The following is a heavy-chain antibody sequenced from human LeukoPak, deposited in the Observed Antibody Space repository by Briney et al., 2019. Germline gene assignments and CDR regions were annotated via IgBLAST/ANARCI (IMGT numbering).Heavy chain of an antibody. Sequence: SETLSLTCAVYGGSFSGYYWSWIRQPPGKGLEWIGEINHSGSTNYNPSLKSRVTISVDTSKNQFSLKLSSVTAADTAVYYCARVIHLDGYSKNNWFDPWGQGTLVTVSS. CDR3: ARVIHLDGYSKNNWFDP. J-gene: IGHJ5*02. CDR1: GGSFSGYY. CDR2: INHSGST. D-gene: IGHD4-11*01. V-gene: IGHV4-34*01.